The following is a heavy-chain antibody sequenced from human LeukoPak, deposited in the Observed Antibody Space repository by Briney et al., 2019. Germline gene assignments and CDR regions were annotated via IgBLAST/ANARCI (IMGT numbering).Heavy chain of an antibody. J-gene: IGHJ3*01. CDR3: AGGYAFDV. Sequence: SQTLSLTRAISGDSVSNNDGAWNWIRQPPSRGLEWLGRTYYRSQWYNDYARSVMSRISVDPDTSKNQFSLQLRSVTPDDTAVYYCAGGYAFDVWGQGTTVIVSS. CDR1: GDSVSNNDGA. CDR2: TYYRSQWYN. V-gene: IGHV6-1*01.